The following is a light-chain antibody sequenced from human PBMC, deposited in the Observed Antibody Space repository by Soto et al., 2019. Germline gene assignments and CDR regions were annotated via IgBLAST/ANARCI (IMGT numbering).Light chain of an antibody. CDR2: EVS. CDR1: SSDVGGYNY. J-gene: IGLJ1*01. Sequence: QPVLTLPASVSGSTGQSITISCTETSSDVGGYNYVSWYQQHPGKAPKLMYSEVSNRPSGGSNRFSGSKSGTTASLTISGLQAEDEADYYCSSYTSSSTLDYVFGTGTKVTVL. V-gene: IGLV2-14*01. CDR3: SSYTSSSTLDYV.